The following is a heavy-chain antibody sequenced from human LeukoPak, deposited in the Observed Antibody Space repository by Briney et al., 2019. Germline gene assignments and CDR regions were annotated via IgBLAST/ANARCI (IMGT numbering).Heavy chain of an antibody. CDR2: ITDSGGTT. CDR3: AKLWRGSYPRYFDY. D-gene: IGHD1-26*01. J-gene: IGHJ4*02. Sequence: PGGSLRLSCAASGFTFRNYAISWVRQAPGKGLEWVSVITDSGGTTFYADSVKGRFTISRDNSKNTLYLQMNSLSAEDSAIYYCAKLWRGSYPRYFDYWGQGALVTVSS. V-gene: IGHV3-23*01. CDR1: GFTFRNYA.